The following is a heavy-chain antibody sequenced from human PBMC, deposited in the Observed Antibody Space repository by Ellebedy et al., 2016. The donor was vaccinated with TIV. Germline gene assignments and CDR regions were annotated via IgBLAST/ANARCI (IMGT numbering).Heavy chain of an antibody. D-gene: IGHD5-18*01. CDR2: IWYDGTNI. J-gene: IGHJ4*02. CDR1: GFTFGSYG. V-gene: IGHV3-33*01. Sequence: GGSLRLSXAASGFTFGSYGMHWVRQAPGKGLEWVAVIWYDGTNIDYADSVKGRFTISRDNPKNTLYLQMDSLRVEDTAVYYCARVNIDTAMADYWGQGTPVTVSS. CDR3: ARVNIDTAMADY.